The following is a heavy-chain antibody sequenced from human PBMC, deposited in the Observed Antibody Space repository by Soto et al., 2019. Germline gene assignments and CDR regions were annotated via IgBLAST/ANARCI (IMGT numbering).Heavy chain of an antibody. Sequence: SETLSLTCAVYGGSFSGYYWSWIRQPPGMGLEWIGEINHRGSTNSNPSLKSRVTISVDTSKNQFSLKLTSVTAADTAAYYCARGWRQQLVVFAYYYMDVWGKGTTVTVSS. CDR3: ARGWRQQLVVFAYYYMDV. D-gene: IGHD6-13*01. CDR2: INHRGST. CDR1: GGSFSGYY. V-gene: IGHV4-34*01. J-gene: IGHJ6*03.